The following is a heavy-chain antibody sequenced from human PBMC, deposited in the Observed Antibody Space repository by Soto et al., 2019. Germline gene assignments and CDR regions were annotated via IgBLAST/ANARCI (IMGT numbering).Heavy chain of an antibody. D-gene: IGHD1-26*01. CDR1: GDTFTANY. V-gene: IGHV1-2*02. CDR3: ARDLAKGGGSGGFDY. Sequence: ASVKVSCKASGDTFTANYIHWVRQAPGQGFEWTGWINPKSGGTKYPQKFQGRVTMTADKSLSTVYMTLTRLTSDDTAVYYYARDLAKGGGSGGFDYWGQGTLVTVSS. CDR2: INPKSGGT. J-gene: IGHJ4*02.